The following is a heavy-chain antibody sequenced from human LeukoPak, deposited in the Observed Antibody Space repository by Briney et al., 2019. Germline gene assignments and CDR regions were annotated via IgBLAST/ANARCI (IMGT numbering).Heavy chain of an antibody. Sequence: GGSLRLSCAASGFTFSSYAMHWVRQALGKGLEWVAVISYDGSNKYYADSVKGRFTNSRDNSKNTLYLQMNSLRAEDTAVYYCARARQQLVRYVGLDYWGQGTLVTVSS. CDR1: GFTFSSYA. V-gene: IGHV3-30*04. J-gene: IGHJ4*02. D-gene: IGHD6-13*01. CDR2: ISYDGSNK. CDR3: ARARQQLVRYVGLDY.